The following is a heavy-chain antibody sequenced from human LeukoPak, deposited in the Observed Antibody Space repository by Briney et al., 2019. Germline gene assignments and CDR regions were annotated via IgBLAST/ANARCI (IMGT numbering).Heavy chain of an antibody. D-gene: IGHD3-16*02. V-gene: IGHV1-18*01. CDR2: IGAYNGNT. J-gene: IGHJ4*02. Sequence: GASVEVSCKASGYTFTSYGISWVRQAPGQGLEWMGWIGAYNGNTNYAQKLQGRVTMTTDTSTSTAYMELRSLRSDDTAVYYCARGRLNMITFGGVIAPPDYWGQGTLVTVSS. CDR3: ARGRLNMITFGGVIAPPDY. CDR1: GYTFTSYG.